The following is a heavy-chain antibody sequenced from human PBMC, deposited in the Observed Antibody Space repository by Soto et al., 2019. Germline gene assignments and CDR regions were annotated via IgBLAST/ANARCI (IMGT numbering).Heavy chain of an antibody. CDR2: ISSNGGSI. Sequence: EVQLVESGGGLVQPGGSLRLSCAASGFIFSSYTMHCVRQAPGKGLEYVSAISSNGGSIYYANSVKGRFTISRDNSKNTLYLQVGSLRAEDMAVYYCARSTEQQLVLSPFDDWGQGTLVTVSS. V-gene: IGHV3-64*01. J-gene: IGHJ4*02. CDR3: ARSTEQQLVLSPFDD. CDR1: GFIFSSYT. D-gene: IGHD6-13*01.